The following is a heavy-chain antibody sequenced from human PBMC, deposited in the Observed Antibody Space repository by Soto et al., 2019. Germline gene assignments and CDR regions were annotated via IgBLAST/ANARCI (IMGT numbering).Heavy chain of an antibody. D-gene: IGHD5-18*01. CDR3: AKDRAERLYSYGYSGFDY. Sequence: GGSLRLSCAASGFTFSSYGMHWVRQAPGKGLEWVAVISYDGSNKYYADSVKGRFTISRDNSKNTLYLQMNSLRAEDTAVYYWAKDRAERLYSYGYSGFDYWGQGTLVTVSS. V-gene: IGHV3-30*18. CDR1: GFTFSSYG. CDR2: ISYDGSNK. J-gene: IGHJ4*02.